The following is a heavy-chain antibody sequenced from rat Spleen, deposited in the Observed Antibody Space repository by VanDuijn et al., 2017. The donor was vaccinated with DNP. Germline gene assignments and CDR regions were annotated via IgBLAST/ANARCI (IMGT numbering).Heavy chain of an antibody. Sequence: EVQLVESGGGLVQPGRSLKLSCAASGFTFSDYNMAWVRQAPKKGLEWVATISYDGSSTYYRDSVKGRFTISRDNAKSTLYLQMDSLRSEDTATYYCARRNSYFDYWGQGVMVTVSS. CDR3: ARRNSYFDY. V-gene: IGHV5-7*01. J-gene: IGHJ2*01. CDR1: GFTFSDYN. CDR2: ISYDGSST.